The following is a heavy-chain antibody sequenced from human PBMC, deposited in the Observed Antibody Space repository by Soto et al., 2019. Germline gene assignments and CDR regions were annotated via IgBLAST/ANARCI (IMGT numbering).Heavy chain of an antibody. D-gene: IGHD2-21*02. Sequence: QVQLQESGPGLVKPSQTLSLTCTVSGGSISSGGYYWSWIRQHPGNGLVWIGYIYYSWSTYYNPSLKRRVTISVDTSKNQFSLKLSSVTAADTAVYYCARTDCGGDCYPAGGMDVWGQGTTVTVSS. V-gene: IGHV4-31*03. J-gene: IGHJ6*02. CDR2: IYYSWST. CDR3: ARTDCGGDCYPAGGMDV. CDR1: GGSISSGGYY.